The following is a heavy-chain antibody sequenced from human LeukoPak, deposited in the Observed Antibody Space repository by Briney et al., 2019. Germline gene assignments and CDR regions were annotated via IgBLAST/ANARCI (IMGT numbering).Heavy chain of an antibody. CDR1: GGTFSSYA. CDR2: IIPIFGTA. D-gene: IGHD3-10*01. Sequence: SVKVSCKASGGTFSSYAISWVRQAPGQGLEWMGRIIPIFGTANYAQKFQGRVTITTDESTSTAYMELSSLRSEDTAVYYCASSPFGGTGELLTGPDYWGQGTLVTVSS. J-gene: IGHJ4*02. CDR3: ASSPFGGTGELLTGPDY. V-gene: IGHV1-69*05.